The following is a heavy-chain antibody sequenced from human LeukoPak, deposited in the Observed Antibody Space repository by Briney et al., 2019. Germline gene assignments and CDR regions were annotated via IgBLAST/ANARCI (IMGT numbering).Heavy chain of an antibody. CDR1: GASLSGFY. D-gene: IGHD2-2*02. Sequence: SETLSLTCTVSGASLSGFYWNWLRQPAGKVLEWIGRIYTSGSTNCNPSLKSRVTMSVDTSKNQFSLKLSSVTAADTAVYYCARDVVPAAIVNYYYYGMDVWGQGTTVTVSS. CDR3: ARDVVPAAIVNYYYYGMDV. CDR2: IYTSGST. J-gene: IGHJ6*02. V-gene: IGHV4-4*07.